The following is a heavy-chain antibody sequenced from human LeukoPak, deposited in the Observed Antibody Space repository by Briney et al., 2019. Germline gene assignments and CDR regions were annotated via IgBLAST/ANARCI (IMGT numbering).Heavy chain of an antibody. CDR2: INPSNGAT. CDR1: GYTFTGYY. D-gene: IGHD4-17*01. Sequence: ASVKVSCKASGYTFTGYYMHWVRQAPGQGLEWMGRINPSNGATDYAQKFRGRVTMTRDMSITTVYMELSSLTSDDTAVYYCARAGFGDPRGFDIWGQGTMVTVSS. CDR3: ARAGFGDPRGFDI. V-gene: IGHV1-2*06. J-gene: IGHJ3*02.